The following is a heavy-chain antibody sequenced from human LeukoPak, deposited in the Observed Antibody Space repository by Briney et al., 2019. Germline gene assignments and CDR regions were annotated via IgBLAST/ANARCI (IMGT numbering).Heavy chain of an antibody. V-gene: IGHV3-49*04. D-gene: IGHD3-22*01. CDR3: TRRGRGLYYYDSSGYQD. CDR1: GFTFGDYA. CDR2: IRSKAYGGTT. Sequence: PGGSLRLSCTASGFTFGDYAMSWVRQAPGKGLEWVGFIRSKAYGGTTEYAASVKGRFTISRDDSKSIAYLQMSSLKTEDTAVYYCTRRGRGLYYYDSSGYQDWGQGTLVTVSS. J-gene: IGHJ4*02.